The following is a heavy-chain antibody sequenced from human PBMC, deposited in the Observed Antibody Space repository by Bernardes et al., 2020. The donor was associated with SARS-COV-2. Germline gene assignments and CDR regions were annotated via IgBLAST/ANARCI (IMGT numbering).Heavy chain of an antibody. CDR1: GGSISSGSYY. CDR3: ARYWIFGAGGWFDP. Sequence: SEPLSLTCTVSGGSISSGSYYWGWLRQPPGKGLEWTGSIHYSGSTYYNPSLKSRVTISVDTSKNQFSLKLSSVTAADTAVYYCARYWIFGAGGWFDPWGQGTLVTVSS. CDR2: IHYSGST. D-gene: IGHD3-3*01. V-gene: IGHV4-39*01. J-gene: IGHJ5*02.